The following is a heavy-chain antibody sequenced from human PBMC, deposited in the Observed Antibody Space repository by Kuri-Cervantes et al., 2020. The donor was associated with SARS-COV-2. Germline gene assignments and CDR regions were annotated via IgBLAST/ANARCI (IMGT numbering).Heavy chain of an antibody. J-gene: IGHJ4*02. Sequence: SETLSLTCTVSGVSISSGGYFWSWIRQHPGKGLEWIGYIYSSGTTYYSPSLKSRVTISIDTSKNQFPLNLTSVTAADTAGYSCARGSYSIGVDYWGQGNLV. CDR2: IYSSGTT. D-gene: IGHD1-26*01. V-gene: IGHV4-31*03. CDR3: ARGSYSIGVDY. CDR1: GVSISSGGYF.